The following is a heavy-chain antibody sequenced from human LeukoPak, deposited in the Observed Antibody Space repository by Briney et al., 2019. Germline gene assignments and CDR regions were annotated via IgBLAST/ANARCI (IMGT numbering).Heavy chain of an antibody. V-gene: IGHV3-23*01. Sequence: GGSLRLSCAASGFTFSSYAMSWVRQAPGKGLEWVSTISGSGSGGSTYYADSVKGRFTISRDNSKETLYLQMNSLRAEDTAVYYCAKLLAVTNSYYFNYWGQGTLVTVSS. CDR2: ISGSGSGGST. D-gene: IGHD6-19*01. J-gene: IGHJ4*02. CDR3: AKLLAVTNSYYFNY. CDR1: GFTFSSYA.